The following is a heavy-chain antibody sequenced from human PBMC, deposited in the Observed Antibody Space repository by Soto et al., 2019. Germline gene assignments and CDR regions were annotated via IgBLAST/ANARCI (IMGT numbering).Heavy chain of an antibody. D-gene: IGHD3-22*01. CDR1: GGTFSSYA. Sequence: QVQLVQSGAEVKKPGSSVKVSCKASGGTFSSYAISWVRQAPGQGLELIGGIITIFGTANYAQKFQGRVTITADESSGTAYIELSSLRSEVTAVYYFASVRGLLPRVMFDRWFQGTRITLSS. V-gene: IGHV1-69*01. CDR3: ASVRGLLPRVMFDR. CDR2: IITIFGTA. J-gene: IGHJ5*02.